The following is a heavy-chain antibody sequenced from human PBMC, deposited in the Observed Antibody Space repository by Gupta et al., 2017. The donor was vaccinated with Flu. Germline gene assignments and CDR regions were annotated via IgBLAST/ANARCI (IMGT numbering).Heavy chain of an antibody. CDR3: ARGRGYSYGPIDY. CDR2: IIPILGTT. V-gene: IGHV1-69*01. D-gene: IGHD5-18*01. Sequence: QVQLVQSGAEGKKPGSSVKVSCKASGGTFNNYAMSWVRQAPGQGLEWMGGIIPILGTTNYAQKFQGRVSITADESTSTAYMEISGLRFEDTAVYYCARGRGYSYGPIDYWGQGTLVSVSS. J-gene: IGHJ4*02. CDR1: GGTFNNYA.